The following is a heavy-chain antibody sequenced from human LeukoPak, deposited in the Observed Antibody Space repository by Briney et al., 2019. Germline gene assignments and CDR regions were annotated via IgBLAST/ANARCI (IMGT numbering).Heavy chain of an antibody. V-gene: IGHV3-66*01. D-gene: IGHD3-16*02. CDR3: AKEGGYDYVWGSYRPFYYFDY. J-gene: IGHJ4*02. CDR2: IYSGGST. Sequence: GGSLRLSCAASGFTVSSNYMSWVRQAPGKGLEWVSVIYSGGSTYYADSVKGRFTISRDNSKNTLYLQMNSLRAEDTAVYYCAKEGGYDYVWGSYRPFYYFDYWGQGTLVTVSS. CDR1: GFTVSSNY.